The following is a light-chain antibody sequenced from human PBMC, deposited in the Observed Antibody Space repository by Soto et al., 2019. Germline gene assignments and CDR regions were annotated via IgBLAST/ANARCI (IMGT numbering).Light chain of an antibody. CDR1: QTVDNY. V-gene: IGKV3-11*01. CDR2: DAS. CDR3: QQRRNWPYT. Sequence: PGDRATFSCRASQTVDNYLAWYQQKPGQAPRLLIYDASTRATGIPARFSGSGSGTDFTLTISSLEPEDFAVYYCQQRRNWPYTFGQGTKLEIK. J-gene: IGKJ2*01.